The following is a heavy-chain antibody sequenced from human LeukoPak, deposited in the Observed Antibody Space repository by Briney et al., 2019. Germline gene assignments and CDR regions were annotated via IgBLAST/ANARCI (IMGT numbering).Heavy chain of an antibody. CDR1: GFTFSSYA. J-gene: IGHJ3*01. V-gene: IGHV4-59*01. CDR2: IYYNGNI. CDR3: ARTTTWDGFDV. Sequence: GSLRLSCAASGFTFSSYAMSWVRQPPGQGLEWIGYIYYNGNINYNPSLKGRATISVDTSKNQFSLNLSSVTAADTAVYYCARTTTWDGFDVWGQGNMVTVSS. D-gene: IGHD4-11*01.